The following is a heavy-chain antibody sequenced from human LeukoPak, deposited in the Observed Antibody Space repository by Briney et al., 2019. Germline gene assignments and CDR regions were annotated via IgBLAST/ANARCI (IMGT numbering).Heavy chain of an antibody. V-gene: IGHV4-34*01. CDR2: INHSGST. J-gene: IGHJ4*02. D-gene: IGHD3-22*01. CDR3: AREEEGYYDSSGQGSLDY. Sequence: SETLSLTCAVYGGSFSGYYWSWIRQPPGKGLEWIGEINHSGSTNYNPSLKSRVTISVDTSKNQFSLKLSSVTAADTAVYYCAREEEGYYDSSGQGSLDYWGQGTLVTVSS. CDR1: GGSFSGYY.